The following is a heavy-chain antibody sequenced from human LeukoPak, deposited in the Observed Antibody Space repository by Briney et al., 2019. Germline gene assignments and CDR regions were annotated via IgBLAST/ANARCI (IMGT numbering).Heavy chain of an antibody. J-gene: IGHJ4*02. CDR2: MNPNSGNT. V-gene: IGHV1-8*01. CDR1: GYTFTSYD. D-gene: IGHD3-16*02. CDR3: ARSGLRGVIISRPLDY. Sequence: ASVKVSCKASGYTFTSYDIKWVRQATGQGLEWMGWMNPNSGNTGYAQKFQGRVTMTRNTSISTAYMELSSLRSEDTAVYYCARSGLRGVIISRPLDYWGQGTLVTVSS.